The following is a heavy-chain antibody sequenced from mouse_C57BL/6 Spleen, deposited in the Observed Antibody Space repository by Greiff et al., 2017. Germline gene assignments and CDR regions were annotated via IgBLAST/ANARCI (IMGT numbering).Heavy chain of an antibody. D-gene: IGHD2-4*01. Sequence: QVQLQQPGAELVRPGSSVKLSCKASGYTFTSYWMHWVKQRPIQGLEWIGNIDPSDSETHYNQKFKDKVTLTVDKSSSTAYMQLSSLTSEDSAVYYCARWYDYLYYYAMDYWGQGTSVTVSS. CDR2: IDPSDSET. CDR1: GYTFTSYW. J-gene: IGHJ4*01. V-gene: IGHV1-52*01. CDR3: ARWYDYLYYYAMDY.